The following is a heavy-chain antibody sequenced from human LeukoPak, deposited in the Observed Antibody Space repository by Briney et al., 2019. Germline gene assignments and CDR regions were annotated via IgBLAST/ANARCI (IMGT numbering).Heavy chain of an antibody. CDR2: IRYDGSNK. CDR1: GFTFSSYG. CDR3: AKWYCSSTSCYNHWFDP. J-gene: IGHJ5*02. Sequence: GGSLRLSCAASGFTFSSYGMHWVRQAPGKGLEWVAFIRYDGSNKYYADSVKGRFTISRDNSKNTLYLQMNSLRAEDTAVYYCAKWYCSSTSCYNHWFDPWGQGTLVTVSS. D-gene: IGHD2-2*02. V-gene: IGHV3-30*02.